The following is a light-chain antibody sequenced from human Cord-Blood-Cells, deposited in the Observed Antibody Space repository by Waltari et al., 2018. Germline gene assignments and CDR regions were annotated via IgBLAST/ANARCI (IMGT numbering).Light chain of an antibody. J-gene: IGLJ3*02. Sequence: QSALTQPASVSGSPGQSITISCTGTSSDVGGYNYVSWYQQHPGQAPKPVIYEVSNRPSGVSNRFSGSKSGNTASLTISGLQAEDEADYYCSSYTSSSTWVFGGGTKLTVL. CDR1: SSDVGGYNY. CDR3: SSYTSSSTWV. V-gene: IGLV2-14*01. CDR2: EVS.